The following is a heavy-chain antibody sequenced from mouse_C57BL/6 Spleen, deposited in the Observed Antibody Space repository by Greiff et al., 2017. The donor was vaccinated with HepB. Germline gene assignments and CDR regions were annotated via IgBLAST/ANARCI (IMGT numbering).Heavy chain of an antibody. Sequence: VKLVESGPELVKPGASVKISCKASGYAFSSSWMNWVKQRPGKGLEWIGRIYPGDGDTNYNGKFKGKATLTADKSSSTAYMQLSSLTSEDSAVYFCARWGLRRGYFDYWGQGTTLTVSS. D-gene: IGHD2-4*01. J-gene: IGHJ2*01. CDR1: GYAFSSSW. CDR3: ARWGLRRGYFDY. V-gene: IGHV1-82*01. CDR2: IYPGDGDT.